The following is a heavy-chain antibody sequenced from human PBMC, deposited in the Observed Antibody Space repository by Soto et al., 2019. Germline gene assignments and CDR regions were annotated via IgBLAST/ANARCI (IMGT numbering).Heavy chain of an antibody. Sequence: SVKVSCKASGGTFSSYAISWVRQAPGQGLEWMGGIIPIFGTANYAQKFQGRVTITADKSTSTAYMELSSLRSEDTAVYYCARTVGVIAAAAQKFFPNWFDPWGQGTLVTVSS. CDR2: IIPIFGTA. V-gene: IGHV1-69*06. CDR3: ARTVGVIAAAAQKFFPNWFDP. CDR1: GGTFSSYA. J-gene: IGHJ5*02. D-gene: IGHD6-13*01.